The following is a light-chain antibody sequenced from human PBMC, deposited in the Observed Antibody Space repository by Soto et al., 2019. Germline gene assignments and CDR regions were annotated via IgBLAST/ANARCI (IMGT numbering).Light chain of an antibody. CDR3: TSWDDNLSAVV. CDR1: SSNIGAGYD. V-gene: IGLV1-40*01. CDR2: GNS. J-gene: IGLJ2*01. Sequence: QSVLTQPPSVSGAPGQRVTISCTGSSSNIGAGYDVHWYQQLPGTAPKLLIYGNSNRPSGVPDRFSGSKSGTSASLAISGLRSGDEADYYCTSWDDNLSAVVFGGGTKLTVL.